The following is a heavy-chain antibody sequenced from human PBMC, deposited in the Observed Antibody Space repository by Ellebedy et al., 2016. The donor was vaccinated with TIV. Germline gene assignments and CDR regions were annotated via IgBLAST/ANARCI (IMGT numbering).Heavy chain of an antibody. CDR3: AHSFPTNYYGSGSYSNYFDY. Sequence: SGPTLVKPTQTLTLTCTFSGFSLSTSGVGVGWIRQPPGKALEWLALIYWDDDKRYSPSLKSRLTITKDTSKNQVVLTMTNMDPVDKATYYCAHSFPTNYYGSGSYSNYFDYWGQGTLVTVSS. D-gene: IGHD3-10*01. CDR2: IYWDDDK. CDR1: GFSLSTSGVG. J-gene: IGHJ4*02. V-gene: IGHV2-5*02.